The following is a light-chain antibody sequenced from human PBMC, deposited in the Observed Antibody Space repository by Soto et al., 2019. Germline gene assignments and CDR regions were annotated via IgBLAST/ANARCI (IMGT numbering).Light chain of an antibody. CDR1: QSISSW. J-gene: IGKJ1*01. CDR2: DAS. Sequence: DIQMTQSPSTLSASVGDGVTITCRASQSISSWLSWYQQKPGKAPKLLIYDASSLQSGVPSRFSGSGSGTDFTLTISSLQPEDFATYYCQQGYSTPPTFGQGTKVDIK. V-gene: IGKV1-39*01. CDR3: QQGYSTPPT.